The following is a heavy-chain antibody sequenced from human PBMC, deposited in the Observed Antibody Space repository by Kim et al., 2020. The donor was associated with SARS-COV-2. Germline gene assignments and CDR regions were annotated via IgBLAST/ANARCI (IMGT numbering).Heavy chain of an antibody. D-gene: IGHD3-22*01. Sequence: ASVKVSCKASGYTFTSYGISWVRQAPGQGLEWMGWISAYNGNTNYAQKLQGRVTMTTDTSTSTAYMELRSLRSDDTAVYYCARDVPYYYDSSGYYGAWDYWGQGTLVTVSS. CDR1: GYTFTSYG. J-gene: IGHJ4*02. CDR2: ISAYNGNT. CDR3: ARDVPYYYDSSGYYGAWDY. V-gene: IGHV1-18*04.